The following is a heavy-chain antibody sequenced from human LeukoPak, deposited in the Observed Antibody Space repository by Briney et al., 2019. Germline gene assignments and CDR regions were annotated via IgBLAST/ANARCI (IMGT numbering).Heavy chain of an antibody. D-gene: IGHD3-16*01. CDR1: GDTFSRST. Sequence: SVKVSCKASGDTFSRSTISWVRQAPGQGLEWMGRSIPILDMANYAQKFQGRVTITADKSTSTAYMELSSLRSEDTAVYYCARDGGAALSLDIWGQGTMVTVSS. V-gene: IGHV1-69*04. J-gene: IGHJ3*02. CDR2: SIPILDMA. CDR3: ARDGGAALSLDI.